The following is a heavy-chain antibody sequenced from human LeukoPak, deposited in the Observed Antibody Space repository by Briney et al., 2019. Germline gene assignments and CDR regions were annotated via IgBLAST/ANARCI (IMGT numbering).Heavy chain of an antibody. CDR3: ARDQEYCSGGSCYVLVFDY. CDR2: INPNSGGT. D-gene: IGHD2-15*01. Sequence: GASVKVSCKASGYTFTGYYMHWVRQAPGQGLEWMGWINPNSGGTNYAQKFQGRVTMTRDTSISTAYMELSRLRSDDPAVYYCARDQEYCSGGSCYVLVFDYWGQGTLVTVSS. J-gene: IGHJ4*02. CDR1: GYTFTGYY. V-gene: IGHV1-2*02.